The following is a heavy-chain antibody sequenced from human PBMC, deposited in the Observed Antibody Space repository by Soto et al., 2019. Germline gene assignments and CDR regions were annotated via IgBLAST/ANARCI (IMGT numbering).Heavy chain of an antibody. CDR1: GGSISTYY. CDR3: ARRPGFGHAFDI. J-gene: IGHJ3*02. V-gene: IGHV4-59*08. CDR2: IYNSGST. D-gene: IGHD3-10*01. Sequence: SETLSLTCTFSGGSISTYYWSWIRQPPGKGLEWIGYIYNSGSTNYNPSLKSRVTISVDTSKNQFSLKLSSVTAADTAVYYCARRPGFGHAFDIWGQGTMVTVSS.